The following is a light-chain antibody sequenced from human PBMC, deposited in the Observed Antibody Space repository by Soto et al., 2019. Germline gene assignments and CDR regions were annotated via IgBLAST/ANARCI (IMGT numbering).Light chain of an antibody. CDR3: QQYGSSRWT. Sequence: EIVLTQSPGTLSLSPGERATLSCRASQSVSSSYLAWYQQKPGQAPRLLIYGASSRATGTPDRFSGSGSGTDFTLTISRLEPEDFALYYCQQYGSSRWTFGQGTKVDIK. CDR1: QSVSSSY. J-gene: IGKJ1*01. CDR2: GAS. V-gene: IGKV3-20*01.